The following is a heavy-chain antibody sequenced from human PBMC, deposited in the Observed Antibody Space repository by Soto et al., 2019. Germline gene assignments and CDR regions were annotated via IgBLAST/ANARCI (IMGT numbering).Heavy chain of an antibody. CDR3: ARSRGLLRTYYYYYMDV. Sequence: SETLSLTCTVSGGSISSYYWSWIRQPPWKGLEWIGYIYYSGSTNYNPSLKSRVTISVDTSKNQFSLKLSSVTAADTAVYYCARSRGLLRTYYYYYMDVRGKGTTVTVSS. J-gene: IGHJ6*03. V-gene: IGHV4-59*01. CDR2: IYYSGST. CDR1: GGSISSYY. D-gene: IGHD3-10*01.